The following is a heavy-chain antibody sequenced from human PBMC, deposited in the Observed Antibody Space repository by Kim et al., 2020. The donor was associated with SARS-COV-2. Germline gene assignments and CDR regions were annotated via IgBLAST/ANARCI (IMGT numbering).Heavy chain of an antibody. D-gene: IGHD3-16*01. CDR1: GGSISSSNW. CDR2: IYHSGST. J-gene: IGHJ5*02. Sequence: SETLSLTCAVSGGSISSSNWWSWVRQPPGKGLEWIGEIYHSGSTNYNPSLKSRVTISVDKSKNQFSLKLSSVTAADTAVYYCARAGIAFAHVGADWFDPWGQGTLVTVSS. V-gene: IGHV4-4*02. CDR3: ARAGIAFAHVGADWFDP.